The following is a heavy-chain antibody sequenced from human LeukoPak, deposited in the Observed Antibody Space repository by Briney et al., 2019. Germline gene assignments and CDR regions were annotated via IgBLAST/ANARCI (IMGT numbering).Heavy chain of an antibody. CDR2: IKGDGSST. CDR3: ARGNYHAMDV. CDR1: GFTFSNYW. V-gene: IGHV3-74*01. J-gene: IGHJ6*02. Sequence: GGSLRLSCAASGFTFSNYWMHWVRQTPGEGLVCVSLIKGDGSSTTYADSVKGRFTISRDNAKNTVYLQMNSLRAEDTAVYYCARGNYHAMDVWGPGTTVTVSS.